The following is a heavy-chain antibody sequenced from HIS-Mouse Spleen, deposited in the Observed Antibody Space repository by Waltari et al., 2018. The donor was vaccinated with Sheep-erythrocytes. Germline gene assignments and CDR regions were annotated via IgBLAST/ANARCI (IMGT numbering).Heavy chain of an antibody. V-gene: IGHV4-39*07. CDR2: IYYSGST. D-gene: IGHD3-10*01. J-gene: IGHJ4*02. Sequence: QLQLQESGPGLVKPSETLSLTCTVSGGSISSSSYYWGWIRQPPGKGLEWIGSIYYSGSTYYNQSHKSRVTISVATSKNQFSLKLRSVTAADTAVDYCAREVYRRFGELYGYFDYWGQGTLVTVSS. CDR1: GGSISSSSYY. CDR3: AREVYRRFGELYGYFDY.